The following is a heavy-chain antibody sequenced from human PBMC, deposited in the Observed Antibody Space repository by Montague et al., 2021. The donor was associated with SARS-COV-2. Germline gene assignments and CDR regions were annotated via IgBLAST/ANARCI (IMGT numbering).Heavy chain of an antibody. Sequence: SETLSLTCTVSGYSISSGYYWGWIRQPPGKGLEWIGSIYHSGSTYYNPSLKSRVTISVDTSKNQFSLKLSSVTAADTAVYYCARERRYCSGGSYYSGWFDPWGQGTRVTVSS. CDR3: ARERRYCSGGSYYSGWFDP. V-gene: IGHV4-38-2*02. J-gene: IGHJ5*02. D-gene: IGHD2-15*01. CDR1: GYSISSGYY. CDR2: IYHSGST.